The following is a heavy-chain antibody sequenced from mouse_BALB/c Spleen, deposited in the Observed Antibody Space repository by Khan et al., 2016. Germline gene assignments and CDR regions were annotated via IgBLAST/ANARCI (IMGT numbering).Heavy chain of an antibody. CDR1: GYTFTNYW. J-gene: IGHJ2*01. Sequence: QVQLKESGAELARPGASVKLSCKASGYTFTNYWMQWVKQWPGQGLEWIGAIYPGDGDTRYTQKFKPKATLTADESSSTASMQLSSLASEDSAVYYCARSKIRGYFDYWGQGTTLTVSS. CDR2: IYPGDGDT. V-gene: IGHV1-87*01. CDR3: ARSKIRGYFDY. D-gene: IGHD2-4*01.